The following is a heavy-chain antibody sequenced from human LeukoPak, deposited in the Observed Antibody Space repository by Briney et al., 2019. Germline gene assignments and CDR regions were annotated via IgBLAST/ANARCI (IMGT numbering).Heavy chain of an antibody. V-gene: IGHV1-69*04. CDR3: ARDRGANYYYYGMDV. CDR2: IIPILGIA. Sequence: GSSVKVSCKASGGTFSSYAISWVRQAPGQGLEWMGRIIPILGIANYAQKFQGRVTITADKSTSTACMELSSLRSEDTAVYYCARDRGANYYYYGMDVWGQGTTVTVSS. J-gene: IGHJ6*02. D-gene: IGHD4/OR15-4a*01. CDR1: GGTFSSYA.